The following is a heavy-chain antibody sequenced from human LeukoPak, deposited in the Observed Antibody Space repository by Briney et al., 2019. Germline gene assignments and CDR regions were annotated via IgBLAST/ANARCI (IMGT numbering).Heavy chain of an antibody. J-gene: IGHJ4*02. V-gene: IGHV3-64D*09. D-gene: IGHD6-19*01. CDR1: GFTFSSYA. CDR3: VKITSSSGGDY. Sequence: PGGSLRLSCSASGFTFSSYAMYWVRQAPGKGLEYVSGISSNGGSTYHADSVKGRFTISRDNSKNTLYLQMSSLRAEDTAVYYCVKITSSSGGDYWGQGTLVTVSS. CDR2: ISSNGGST.